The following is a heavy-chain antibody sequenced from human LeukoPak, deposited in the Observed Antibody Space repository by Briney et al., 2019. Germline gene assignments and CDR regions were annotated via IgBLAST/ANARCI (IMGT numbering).Heavy chain of an antibody. Sequence: ASVKVSCKASGYTFTDYYLHWVRQAPGQGLEWMGWINAKNGGTEYAQKFQGRVTLTRDTSISTAYMVLTSLRYDDTAVYYCARVTSRTYHYWGQGTLVTISS. CDR1: GYTFTDYY. V-gene: IGHV1-2*02. CDR3: ARVTSRTYHY. J-gene: IGHJ4*02. CDR2: INAKNGGT. D-gene: IGHD2-2*01.